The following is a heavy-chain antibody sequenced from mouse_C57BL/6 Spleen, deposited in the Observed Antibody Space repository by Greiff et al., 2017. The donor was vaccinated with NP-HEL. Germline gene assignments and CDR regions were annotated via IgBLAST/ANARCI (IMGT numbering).Heavy chain of an antibody. V-gene: IGHV2-9-1*01. Sequence: QVQLQQSGPGLVAPSQSLSITCTVSGFSLTSYAISWVRQPPGKGLEWLGVIWTGGGTNYNSALKSRLSISKDNSKSQVFLKMNSLQTDDTARYYCAGYYGSSLYYAMDYWGQGTSVTVS. J-gene: IGHJ4*01. CDR2: IWTGGGT. CDR3: AGYYGSSLYYAMDY. CDR1: GFSLTSYA. D-gene: IGHD1-1*01.